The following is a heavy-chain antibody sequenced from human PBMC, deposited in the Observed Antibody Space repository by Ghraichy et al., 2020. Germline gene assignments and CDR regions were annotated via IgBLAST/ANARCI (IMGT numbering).Heavy chain of an antibody. CDR1: GFTVSSNY. D-gene: IGHD3-10*01. V-gene: IGHV3-53*01. Sequence: LSLTCAASGFTVSSNYMSWVRQAPGKGLEWVSVIYSGGSTYYADSVKGRFTISRDNSKNTLYLQMNSLRAEDTAVYYCARDRITMVRGNGGNYYYYGMDVWGQGTTVTVSS. CDR3: ARDRITMVRGNGGNYYYYGMDV. CDR2: IYSGGST. J-gene: IGHJ6*02.